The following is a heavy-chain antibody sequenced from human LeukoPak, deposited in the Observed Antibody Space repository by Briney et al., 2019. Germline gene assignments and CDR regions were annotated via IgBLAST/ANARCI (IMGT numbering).Heavy chain of an antibody. CDR1: GFTFSSYA. CDR2: ISYDGSNE. D-gene: IGHD1-1*01. CDR3: AKDGWNDGLDPFDY. Sequence: GGSLRLSCAASGFTFSSYAMHWVRQAPGKGLEWVGVISYDGSNEYYADSVKGRFTISRDNSKNTLFLQMNSLRPEDTAVYYCAKDGWNDGLDPFDYWGQGTLVTVSS. V-gene: IGHV3-30*18. J-gene: IGHJ4*02.